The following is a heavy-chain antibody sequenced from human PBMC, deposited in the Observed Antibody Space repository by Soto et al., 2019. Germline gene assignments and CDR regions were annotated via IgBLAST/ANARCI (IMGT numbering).Heavy chain of an antibody. D-gene: IGHD2-15*01. J-gene: IGHJ4*02. CDR1: GYTFTSYG. Sequence: GASVKVSCKASGYTFTSYGISWVRQAPGQGIEWMGLLIPYNGNTNYAQKLQGRVTMTTDTSTSTAYMELRSLRSDDTAVYYCARDRRVVAATLPYYFDYWGQGTLFTVSS. V-gene: IGHV1-18*01. CDR3: ARDRRVVAATLPYYFDY. CDR2: LIPYNGNT.